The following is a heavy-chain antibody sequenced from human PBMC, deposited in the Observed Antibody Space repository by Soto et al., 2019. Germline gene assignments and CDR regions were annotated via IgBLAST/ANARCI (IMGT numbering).Heavy chain of an antibody. CDR3: APDKPVWFVDLSWTSYGMDV. D-gene: IGHD3-10*01. J-gene: IGHJ6*04. CDR1: GFTFSKTW. V-gene: IGHV3-15*07. Sequence: EVQLVQSGGGLVEPGGSLRLSCAASGFTFSKTWMNWVRQAPGKGLECIGRVKSESDGGTTDYAAHVKGRFIVSRDDSKNMMFLQMSSLKTEDTAVYYCAPDKPVWFVDLSWTSYGMDVWGKGTTVTVSS. CDR2: VKSESDGGTT.